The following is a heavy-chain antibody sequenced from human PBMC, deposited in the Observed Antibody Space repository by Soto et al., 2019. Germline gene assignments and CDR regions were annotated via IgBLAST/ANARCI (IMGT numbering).Heavy chain of an antibody. V-gene: IGHV1-46*01. D-gene: IGHD2-15*01. CDR2: INPSGGST. CDR1: GYTFTSYY. Sequence: ASVKVSCKASGYTFTSYYMHWVRQAPGQGLEWMGIINPSGGSTSYAQKFQGRVTMTRDTSTSTVYMELSSLRSEDTAVYYCARGAATVVTPDNAFGIWGQGTMVTVSS. CDR3: ARGAATVVTPDNAFGI. J-gene: IGHJ3*02.